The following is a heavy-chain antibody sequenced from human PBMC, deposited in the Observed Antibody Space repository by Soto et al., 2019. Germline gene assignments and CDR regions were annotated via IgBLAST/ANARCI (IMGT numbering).Heavy chain of an antibody. CDR3: GRAGFGGDGYNLSPGGFHF. CDR1: GGSFSSSA. Sequence: QVQLVQSGAEVKKPGSSVKVSCKASGGSFSSSAISWVRQAPGQGLEWMGGIIPKFDTANYARKFQGGVNITADESTGTGHKGADRLTIQGQALDFWGRAGFGGDGYNLSPGGFHFWGQGTMVTVSS. J-gene: IGHJ3*01. D-gene: IGHD3-16*01. V-gene: IGHV1-69*01. CDR2: IIPKFDTA.